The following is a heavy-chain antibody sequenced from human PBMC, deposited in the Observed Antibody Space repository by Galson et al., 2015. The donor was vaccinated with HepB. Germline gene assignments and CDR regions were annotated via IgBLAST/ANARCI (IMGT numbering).Heavy chain of an antibody. CDR2: ISSSSSYT. J-gene: IGHJ6*03. CDR3: ARGSGYCSSTSCRDYYYYYYMDV. D-gene: IGHD2-2*01. V-gene: IGHV3-11*06. CDR1: GFTFSDYY. Sequence: SLRLSCAASGFTFSDYYMSWIRQAPGKGLEWVSYISSSSSYTNYADSVKGRFTISRDNAKNSLYLQMNSLRAEDTAVYYCARGSGYCSSTSCRDYYYYYYMDVWGKGTTVTVSS.